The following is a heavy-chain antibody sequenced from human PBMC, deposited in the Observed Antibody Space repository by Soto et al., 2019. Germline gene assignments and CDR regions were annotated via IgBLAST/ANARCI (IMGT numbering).Heavy chain of an antibody. D-gene: IGHD3-22*01. CDR1: GYTFTSYW. J-gene: IGHJ4*02. CDR3: ARQGYHYDTYSFGY. V-gene: IGHV5-51*01. CDR2: IYPSNSET. Sequence: RQSLNLSCNASGYTFTSYWIGWVRQMPGKGLEWMGIIYPSNSETRFSPSFQGQVTLSADKSIFTAYLQWSSLKASDTAMYYCARQGYHYDTYSFGYWGQGTLVTVSS.